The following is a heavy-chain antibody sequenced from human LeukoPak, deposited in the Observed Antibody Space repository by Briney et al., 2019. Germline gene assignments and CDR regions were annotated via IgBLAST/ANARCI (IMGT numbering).Heavy chain of an antibody. CDR3: AREYYYGSGNYYNRIDY. Sequence: ASVKVSCKASGYTFTGYYMHWVRQAPGQGLEWMGWINPNSGGTNYAQKLQGRVTMTTDTSTSTAYMELRSLRSDDTAVYYCAREYYYGSGNYYNRIDYWGQGTLVTVSS. D-gene: IGHD3-10*01. V-gene: IGHV1-2*02. CDR1: GYTFTGYY. CDR2: INPNSGGT. J-gene: IGHJ4*02.